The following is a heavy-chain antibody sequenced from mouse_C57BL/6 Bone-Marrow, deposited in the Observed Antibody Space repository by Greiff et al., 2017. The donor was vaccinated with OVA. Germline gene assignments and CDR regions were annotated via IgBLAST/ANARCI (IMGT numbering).Heavy chain of an antibody. CDR2: IHPNSGST. D-gene: IGHD2-3*01. J-gene: IGHJ3*01. CDR3: ARGGGGYSWFAY. Sequence: VQLQQPGAELVKPGASVKLSCKASGYTFTSYWMHWVKQRPGQGLEWIGMIHPNSGSTNYNEKFKSKATLTVDKSSSTAYMQLSSLTSEDSAVYYCARGGGGYSWFAYWGQGTLVTVSA. CDR1: GYTFTSYW. V-gene: IGHV1-64*01.